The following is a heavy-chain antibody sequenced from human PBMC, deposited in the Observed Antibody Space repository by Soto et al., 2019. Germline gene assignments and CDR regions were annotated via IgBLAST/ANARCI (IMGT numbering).Heavy chain of an antibody. CDR3: ARVGPPSDY. V-gene: IGHV3-21*04. Sequence: GGSLRLSCAASGFTFSSYAMSWVRQAPGKGLEWVSAISSSGSTIYYADSVKGRFTISRDNAKNSLYMQMNSLRAEDTAVYYCARVGPPSDYWGQGTLVPVSS. J-gene: IGHJ4*02. CDR1: GFTFSSYA. CDR2: ISSSGSTI.